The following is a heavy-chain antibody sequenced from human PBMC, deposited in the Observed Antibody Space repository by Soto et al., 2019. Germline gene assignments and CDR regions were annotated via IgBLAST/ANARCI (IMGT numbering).Heavy chain of an antibody. V-gene: IGHV4-59*01. CDR3: ARDDSGFSGSHYIDYFNY. CDR2: IYYSGST. CDR1: GGSISSSH. J-gene: IGHJ4*02. Sequence: SETLSLTCTVSGGSISSSHWGWIWQPPGKGLEWIGYIYYSGSTNYNPSLKSRVTISEDTSKNQFSLNLSSVTAADTAVYYCARDDSGFSGSHYIDYFNYWGQGALVTVSS. D-gene: IGHD1-26*01.